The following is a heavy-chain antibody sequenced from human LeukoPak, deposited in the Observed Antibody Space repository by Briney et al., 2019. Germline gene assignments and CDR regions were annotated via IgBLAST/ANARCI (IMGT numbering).Heavy chain of an antibody. V-gene: IGHV3-48*04. CDR2: ISSSGSTI. Sequence: PGGSLRLSCAASGFTFSSYWMSWVRQAPGKGLEWVSYISSSGSTIYYADSVKGRFTISRDNAKNSLYLQMNSLRAEDTAVYYCARGRIGSSWYLGFDYWGQGTLVTVSS. CDR3: ARGRIGSSWYLGFDY. J-gene: IGHJ4*02. CDR1: GFTFSSYW. D-gene: IGHD6-13*01.